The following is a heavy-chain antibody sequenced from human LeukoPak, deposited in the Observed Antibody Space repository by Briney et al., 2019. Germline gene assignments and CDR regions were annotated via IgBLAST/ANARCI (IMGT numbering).Heavy chain of an antibody. D-gene: IGHD6-19*01. V-gene: IGHV5-51*01. CDR3: ARQGTRSSGWSFDY. Sequence: GKSLKISCKGSGYSFTTYWIGWVRQMPGKGLEWMGIIYPGDSDIRYSPSFQGQVAISADKSISTAYLQWSSLKASDTAIYYCARQGTRSSGWSFDYWGQGTLVTVSS. J-gene: IGHJ4*02. CDR1: GYSFTTYW. CDR2: IYPGDSDI.